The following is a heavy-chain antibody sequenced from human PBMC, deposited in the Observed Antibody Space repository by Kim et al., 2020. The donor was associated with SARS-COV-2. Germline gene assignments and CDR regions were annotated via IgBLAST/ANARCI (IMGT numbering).Heavy chain of an antibody. V-gene: IGHV3-30*18. J-gene: IGHJ4*02. CDR1: GFTFSSYG. D-gene: IGHD6-13*01. CDR2: ISYDGSNK. CDR3: AKGAIGSSSWYQMGY. Sequence: GGSLRLSCAASGFTFSSYGMHWVRQAPGKGLEWVAIISYDGSNKYYADSVKGRFTISRDNSKNTLYLQMNSLRAEDTAVYYCAKGAIGSSSWYQMGYWGQGTLVTVSS.